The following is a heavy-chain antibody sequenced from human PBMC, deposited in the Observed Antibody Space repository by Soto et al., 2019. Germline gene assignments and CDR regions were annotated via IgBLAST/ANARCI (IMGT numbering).Heavy chain of an antibody. J-gene: IGHJ4*02. V-gene: IGHV3-33*01. CDR1: GFTFSSYG. CDR3: ARDGYCSGGSCYSVPVFDY. Sequence: PGGSLRLSCAASGFTFSSYGMHWVRQAPGKGPEWVAVIWYDGSNKYYADSVKGRFTISRDNSKNTLYLQMNSLRAEDTAVYYCARDGYCSGGSCYSVPVFDYWGQGTLVTVSS. D-gene: IGHD2-15*01. CDR2: IWYDGSNK.